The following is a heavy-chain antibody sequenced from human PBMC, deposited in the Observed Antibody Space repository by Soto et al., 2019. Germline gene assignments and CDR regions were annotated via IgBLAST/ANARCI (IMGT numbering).Heavy chain of an antibody. Sequence: QVRLVQSGAEVKKPGASVKVSCKASGYTFTSYGISWVRQAPGQGLEWMGWISAYNGNTNYAQKLQGRVTMTTDTSTSTAYMELRSLRSDDTAVYYCAREVDTAMVTEYYYYGMDVWGQGTTVTVSS. CDR3: AREVDTAMVTEYYYYGMDV. D-gene: IGHD5-18*01. CDR1: GYTFTSYG. V-gene: IGHV1-18*01. J-gene: IGHJ6*02. CDR2: ISAYNGNT.